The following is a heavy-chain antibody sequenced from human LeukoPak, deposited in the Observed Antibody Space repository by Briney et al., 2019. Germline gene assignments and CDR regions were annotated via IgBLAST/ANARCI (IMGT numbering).Heavy chain of an antibody. D-gene: IGHD6-19*01. V-gene: IGHV3-30-3*01. J-gene: IGHJ4*02. CDR2: ISYDGSNK. Sequence: GGSLRLSCAASGFTFSSYAMHWVRQAPGKGLEWVAVISYDGSNKYYADSVKGRFTISRDNSKNTLYLQMNSLRAEDTAVYYCAKAVAGTSWGQGTLVTVSS. CDR1: GFTFSSYA. CDR3: AKAVAGTS.